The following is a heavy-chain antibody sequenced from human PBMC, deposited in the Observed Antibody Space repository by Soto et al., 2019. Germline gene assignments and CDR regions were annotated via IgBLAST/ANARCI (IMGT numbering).Heavy chain of an antibody. V-gene: IGHV5-51*01. D-gene: IGHD6-13*01. J-gene: IGHJ3*01. CDR1: GYNFTNYW. Sequence: GESLKISCQGSGYNFTNYWIGWVRQMPGKGLEWMGIIYPGDSDTRYSPSFQGQVTISADKSISTAYLQWSSLKASDTAMYYCASPGGIPAAGDDAYDVWGPGTMVTVSS. CDR3: ASPGGIPAAGDDAYDV. CDR2: IYPGDSDT.